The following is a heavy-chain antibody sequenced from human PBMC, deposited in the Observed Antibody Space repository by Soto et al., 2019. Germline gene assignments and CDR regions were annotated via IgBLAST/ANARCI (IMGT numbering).Heavy chain of an antibody. Sequence: VASVKVSCKASGYTFTSYYMHWVRQAPGQGLEWMGIINPSNSTTYAQKFQGRVTMTRDTSTSTVYMELSSLRSEDTAVYYCATLYCSGGSCYSIDYWGQGTLVTVAS. V-gene: IGHV1-46*03. J-gene: IGHJ4*02. CDR3: ATLYCSGGSCYSIDY. CDR1: GYTFTSYY. CDR2: INPSNST. D-gene: IGHD2-15*01.